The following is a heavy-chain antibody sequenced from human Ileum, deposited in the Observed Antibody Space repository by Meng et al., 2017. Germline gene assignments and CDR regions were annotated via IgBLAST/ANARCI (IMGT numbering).Heavy chain of an antibody. D-gene: IGHD4-17*01. CDR1: SGSFTNNNYY. J-gene: IGHJ4*02. CDR3: ARRAHYGDPPR. CDR2: IYYGGST. V-gene: IGHV4-39*01. Sequence: QLRLQESGPGLVKPSEILSLTCSVSSGSFTNNNYYWVWIRRPPGKGLEWIGSIYYGGSTYYNPSLKSRVTISVDTSTNQFSLKLISVTAADTAVYYCARRAHYGDPPRWGQGTLVTVSS.